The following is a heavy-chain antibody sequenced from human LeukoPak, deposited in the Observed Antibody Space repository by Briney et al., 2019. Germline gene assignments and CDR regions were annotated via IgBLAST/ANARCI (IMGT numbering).Heavy chain of an antibody. J-gene: IGHJ4*02. D-gene: IGHD3-10*01. Sequence: GRSLRLSCAASGFTFDYFAMHWVRQAPGKGLEWVSGISWNSGTIGYADSVKGRFTTSRDNARNSLFLQMNSLRVEDTALYYCAKDTGGTGNYYERPFDYWGQGTLVTVSS. CDR1: GFTFDYFA. CDR3: AKDTGGTGNYYERPFDY. CDR2: ISWNSGTI. V-gene: IGHV3-9*01.